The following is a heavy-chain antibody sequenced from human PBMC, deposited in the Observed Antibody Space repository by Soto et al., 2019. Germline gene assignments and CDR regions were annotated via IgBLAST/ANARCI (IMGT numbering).Heavy chain of an antibody. CDR1: GGTFSTYA. Sequence: QVQLVQSGAEVRKPGSSVKVSCKASGGTFSTYAISWVRQAPGQGLEWMGGVIPVLGTPIYSQKFRGRVTITADESTSTAYLDLSSLPSVDSAVYYCARGQTRDVYWGQGTLVTVSS. CDR2: VIPVLGTP. CDR3: ARGQTRDVY. V-gene: IGHV1-69*11. J-gene: IGHJ4*02.